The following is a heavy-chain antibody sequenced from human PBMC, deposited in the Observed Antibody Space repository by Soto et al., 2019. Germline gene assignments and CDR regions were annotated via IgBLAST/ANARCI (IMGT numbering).Heavy chain of an antibody. V-gene: IGHV4-31*03. CDR3: ALSGKFSYRYFQH. CDR1: GVSITSGGYH. CDR2: IYYSGST. Sequence: SETLSLTCTVSGVSITSGGYHWSWIRQHPGKGLEWIGYIYYSGSTYYNPSLKSRVTISVDTSKNQFSLKLSSVTAADTAVYYCALSGKFSYRYFQHWGQGTLVTVSS. J-gene: IGHJ1*01. D-gene: IGHD1-26*01.